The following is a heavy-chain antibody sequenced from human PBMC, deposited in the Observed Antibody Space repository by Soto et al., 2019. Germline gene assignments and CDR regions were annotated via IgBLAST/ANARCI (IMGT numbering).Heavy chain of an antibody. CDR2: MNPNSGNT. V-gene: IGHV1-8*01. CDR3: ARITRSVDIVATIDPDAFDI. D-gene: IGHD5-12*01. Sequence: SVKVSCKASGYTFPSYDINWVRQATGQGLEWMGWMNPNSGNTGYAQKFQGRVTMTRNTSISTAYMELSSLRSEDTAVYYCARITRSVDIVATIDPDAFDIWGQGTMVTVSS. J-gene: IGHJ3*02. CDR1: GYTFPSYD.